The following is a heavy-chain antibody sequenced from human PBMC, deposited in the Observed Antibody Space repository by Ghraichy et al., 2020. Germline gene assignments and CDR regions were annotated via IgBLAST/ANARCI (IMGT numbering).Heavy chain of an antibody. J-gene: IGHJ5*02. V-gene: IGHV3-7*03. Sequence: GGSLRLSCAASGFTFSSFWMTWVRQTPGEGLEWLANINPGGSETYYVDSVKGRFTISRDNAGNSLFLQMNSLRVDDTAIYYCARVLAHSRWEHFPWGQGTLVTVSS. CDR2: INPGGSET. CDR3: ARVLAHSRWEHFP. D-gene: IGHD1-26*01. CDR1: GFTFSSFW.